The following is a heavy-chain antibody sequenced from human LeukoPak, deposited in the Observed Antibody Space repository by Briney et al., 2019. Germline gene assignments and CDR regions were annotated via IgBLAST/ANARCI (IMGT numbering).Heavy chain of an antibody. Sequence: GGSLRLSCAASGFTFSSYGMSWVRQAPGKGLEWVSGISGSGGSTYYADSVKGRFTISRDNSKNTLYLQMNSLRAEDTAVYYCAKGYCSGGSCFNFDSWGQGTLVTVSS. J-gene: IGHJ4*02. D-gene: IGHD2-15*01. V-gene: IGHV3-23*01. CDR2: ISGSGGST. CDR3: AKGYCSGGSCFNFDS. CDR1: GFTFSSYG.